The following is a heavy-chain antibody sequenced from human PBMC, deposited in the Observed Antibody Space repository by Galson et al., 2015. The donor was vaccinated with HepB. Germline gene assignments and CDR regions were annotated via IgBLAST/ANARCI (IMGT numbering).Heavy chain of an antibody. D-gene: IGHD6-19*01. J-gene: IGHJ4*02. Sequence: CAISGDSVSSNSVVWNWIRQSPSRGLEWLGRTYYRSKWYNDYAVSVESRITINPDTSKNQFSLQLNSVTPEDTAVYYCARVKAVAGTLGTYDYWGQGTLVTVSS. CDR2: TYYRSKWYN. CDR1: GDSVSSNSVV. V-gene: IGHV6-1*01. CDR3: ARVKAVAGTLGTYDY.